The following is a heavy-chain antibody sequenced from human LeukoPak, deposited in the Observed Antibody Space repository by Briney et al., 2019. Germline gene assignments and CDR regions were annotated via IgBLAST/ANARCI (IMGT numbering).Heavy chain of an antibody. V-gene: IGHV4-59*01. CDR1: GGSISSYY. CDR3: ARVDILTGYYTTD. J-gene: IGHJ4*02. Sequence: PSETLSLTCTVSGGSISSYYWSWIRQPPGKGLEWIGYIYYSGSTNYNPSLKSRVTISVDTSKNQFSLKLSSVTAADTAVYYCARVDILTGYYTTDWGQGTLVTVSS. D-gene: IGHD3-9*01. CDR2: IYYSGST.